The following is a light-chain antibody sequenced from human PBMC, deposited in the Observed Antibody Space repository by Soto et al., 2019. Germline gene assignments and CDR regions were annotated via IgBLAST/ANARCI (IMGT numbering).Light chain of an antibody. V-gene: IGKV3-15*01. J-gene: IGKJ1*01. CDR1: QSVSNN. Sequence: EIVMTQSPATLSVSPGETATLSCRASQSVSNNVAWYQQKPGQAPRLLILGASTRATGIPARFSGSGSGTEFTLTISSLQSEDFAVYYCQQYKNWPWTFGRGTKVDIK. CDR3: QQYKNWPWT. CDR2: GAS.